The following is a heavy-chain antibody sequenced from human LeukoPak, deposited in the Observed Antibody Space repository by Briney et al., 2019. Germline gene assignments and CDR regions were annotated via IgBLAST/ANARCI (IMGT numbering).Heavy chain of an antibody. J-gene: IGHJ6*02. V-gene: IGHV4-34*01. CDR1: GGSFSGYY. CDR2: INHSGST. Sequence: PSETLSLTCAVYGGSFSGYYWSWIRQPPGKGPEWLGEINHSGSTNYNPFLKSRVTISVDTSKNQFSLKLSSVTAADTAVYYCARGTVPPDYYYYGMDVWGQGTTVTVSS. CDR3: ARGTVPPDYYYYGMDV.